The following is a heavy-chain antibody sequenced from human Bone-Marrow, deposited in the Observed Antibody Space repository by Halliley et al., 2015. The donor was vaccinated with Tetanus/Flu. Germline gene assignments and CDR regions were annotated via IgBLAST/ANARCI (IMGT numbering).Heavy chain of an antibody. V-gene: IGHV3-30*18. D-gene: IGHD5-12*01. Sequence: ISLNGKNKHYADPVKGRFTISRDNSENTLYLQMNGLRAEDTAVYYCAKDHYSGYDYSSTWFDSWGQGTLVTVSS. J-gene: IGHJ5*01. CDR3: AKDHYSGYDYSSTWFDS. CDR2: ISLNGKNK.